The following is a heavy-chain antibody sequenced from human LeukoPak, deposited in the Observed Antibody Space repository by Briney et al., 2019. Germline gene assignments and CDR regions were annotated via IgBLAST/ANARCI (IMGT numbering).Heavy chain of an antibody. CDR3: TTGAMTTVNPFDY. Sequence: GGSLRLSCAASGFTFSNAWMSWVRKAPGKGLERVGRVKSKTDGGTTDYAAPVKGRFTISRDDSKNTLYLQMNSLKTEDTAVYYCTTGAMTTVNPFDYWGQGTLVTVSS. V-gene: IGHV3-15*01. D-gene: IGHD4-17*01. J-gene: IGHJ4*02. CDR2: VKSKTDGGTT. CDR1: GFTFSNAW.